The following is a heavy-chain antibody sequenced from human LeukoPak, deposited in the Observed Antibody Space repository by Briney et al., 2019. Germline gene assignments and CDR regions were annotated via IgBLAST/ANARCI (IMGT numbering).Heavy chain of an antibody. CDR2: VYDDGSRE. V-gene: IGHV3-33*01. CDR1: GFTFRNYG. Sequence: PGRSLRLSCAASGFTFRNYGMPWVRQAPRKGLEWVAVVYDDGSREHIADSVKGRFTISRDNSKNTVVLQMNGLRGEDTAVYYCARDLKSGYFDSWGQGTLVIVSA. D-gene: IGHD3-3*01. CDR3: ARDLKSGYFDS. J-gene: IGHJ4*02.